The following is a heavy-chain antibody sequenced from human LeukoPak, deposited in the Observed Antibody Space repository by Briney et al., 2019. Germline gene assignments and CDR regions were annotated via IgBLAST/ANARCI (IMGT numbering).Heavy chain of an antibody. V-gene: IGHV4-59*01. CDR3: ARAVGGVNILDS. Sequence: PSETLSLTCTVSGGSINIYYWSWIRQPPGKGLEWIGYVYYSGSTNKNPSLKSRVTISVDTSKNQFSLKLSSVTAADTAFYYCARAVGGVNILDSWGQGTLVTVSA. J-gene: IGHJ4*02. CDR1: GGSINIYY. CDR2: VYYSGST. D-gene: IGHD3-16*01.